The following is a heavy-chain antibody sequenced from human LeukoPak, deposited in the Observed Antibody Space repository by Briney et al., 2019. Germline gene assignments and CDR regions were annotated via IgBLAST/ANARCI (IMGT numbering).Heavy chain of an antibody. D-gene: IGHD3-9*01. Sequence: ASVKVSCKASGYTFTSYAMHWVRQAPGQRLEWMGWINAGNGNTKYSQKFQGRVTITRDTSASTAYMELSSLRSEDTAVYYCARDQVLRYLDWFPGGDAFDIWGQGTMVTVSS. CDR2: INAGNGNT. J-gene: IGHJ3*02. V-gene: IGHV1-3*01. CDR3: ARDQVLRYLDWFPGGDAFDI. CDR1: GYTFTSYA.